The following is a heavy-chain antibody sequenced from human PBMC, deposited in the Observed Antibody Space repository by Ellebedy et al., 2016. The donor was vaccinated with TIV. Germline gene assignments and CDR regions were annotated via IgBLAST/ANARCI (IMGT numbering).Heavy chain of an antibody. V-gene: IGHV3-7*01. J-gene: IGHJ5*02. CDR2: IYQDGSDQ. D-gene: IGHD4-17*01. Sequence: GESLKISCAAPGFSFRSYRMSWVRQAPGKGLEWVANIYQDGSDQYYVDSVKGRFTISRDNANNSLFLQMNSLRAEDTAVYYCARRGCYGDYAVQVNSWFDPWGRGTLVTVSS. CDR1: GFSFRSYR. CDR3: ARRGCYGDYAVQVNSWFDP.